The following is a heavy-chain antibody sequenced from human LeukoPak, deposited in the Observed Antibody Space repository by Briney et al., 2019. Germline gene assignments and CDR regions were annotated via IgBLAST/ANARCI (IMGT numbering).Heavy chain of an antibody. J-gene: IGHJ4*02. D-gene: IGHD2-2*01. Sequence: GESLKISCKGSGYSFTSYWIGWVRQMPGKGLEWVGIIYPGDSDTRYSPSFQGQVTISADKSISTAYLQWGSLKASDTAMYYCARHSPGYFSSTSCPFDYWGQGTLVTVSS. CDR1: GYSFTSYW. CDR3: ARHSPGYFSSTSCPFDY. CDR2: IYPGDSDT. V-gene: IGHV5-51*01.